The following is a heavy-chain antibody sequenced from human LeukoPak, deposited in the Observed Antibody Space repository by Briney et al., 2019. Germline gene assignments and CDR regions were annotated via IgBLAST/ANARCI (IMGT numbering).Heavy chain of an antibody. V-gene: IGHV3-21*01. CDR2: ISSSSSYI. CDR1: GFTFSSYS. Sequence: AGGSLRLSCAASGFTFSSYSMNWVRQAPGKGLEWVSSISSSSSYIYYADSVKGRFTISRDNAKNSLYLQMNSLRAEDTAVYYCARDQRGTFDYWGQGTLVTVSS. J-gene: IGHJ4*02. D-gene: IGHD1-1*01. CDR3: ARDQRGTFDY.